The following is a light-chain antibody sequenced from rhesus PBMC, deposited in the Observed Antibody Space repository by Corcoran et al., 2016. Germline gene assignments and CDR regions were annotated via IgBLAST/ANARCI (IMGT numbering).Light chain of an antibody. CDR1: QGISSW. Sequence: DIQMTQSPSSLSASVGDTVTITCRASQGISSWLAWYQQKPGKAPKLLIYKASSLQSGVPSRFSGGGSGTDFTLTISSLQSEDFATYYCQQYSSRPPITFGPGTKLDIK. J-gene: IGKJ3*01. V-gene: IGKV1-22*01. CDR3: QQYSSRPPIT. CDR2: KAS.